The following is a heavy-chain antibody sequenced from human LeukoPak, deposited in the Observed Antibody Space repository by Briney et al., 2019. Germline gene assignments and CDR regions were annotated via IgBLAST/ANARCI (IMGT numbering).Heavy chain of an antibody. CDR2: ITSSSSTM. D-gene: IGHD3-22*01. J-gene: IGHJ4*02. CDR3: ARKSGSSGYPFDY. CDR1: AFSFSSYN. V-gene: IGHV3-48*01. Sequence: GGSLRLSCAASAFSFSSYNMNWLRQAPGKGLEWVSYITSSSSTMYYADAVKGRFAIYRDNAKNSLYLQMNSLRAEDTAVYYCARKSGSSGYPFDYWGQGTLVTVSS.